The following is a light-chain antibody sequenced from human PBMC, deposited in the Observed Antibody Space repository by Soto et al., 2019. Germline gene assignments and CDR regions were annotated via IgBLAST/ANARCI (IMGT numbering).Light chain of an antibody. V-gene: IGLV2-11*01. J-gene: IGLJ2*01. CDR2: DVI. Sequence: QSALTQPRSVSGSPGQSVTISCTGSTSDVGGYTYVSWYQHHPGKAPKLIIYDVIQRPSAVPDRLSGSKSGNTASLTISGLQADDEADYYCCSYAASSSTFVFGGGTMLTVL. CDR3: CSYAASSSTFV. CDR1: TSDVGGYTY.